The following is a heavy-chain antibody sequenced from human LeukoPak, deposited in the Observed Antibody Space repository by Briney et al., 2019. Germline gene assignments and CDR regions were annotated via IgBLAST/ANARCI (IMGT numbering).Heavy chain of an antibody. CDR1: GYTFTSYD. D-gene: IGHD6-6*01. Sequence: ASVKVSCKASGYTFTSYDINWVRQATGQGLEWMRWMNPNGGNTGYAQKFQGRVTMTRNTSISTAYMELSSLRSEDTAVYYCARAPSVYSSSQPVPVDYWGQGTLVTVSS. CDR3: ARAPSVYSSSQPVPVDY. J-gene: IGHJ4*02. CDR2: MNPNGGNT. V-gene: IGHV1-8*01.